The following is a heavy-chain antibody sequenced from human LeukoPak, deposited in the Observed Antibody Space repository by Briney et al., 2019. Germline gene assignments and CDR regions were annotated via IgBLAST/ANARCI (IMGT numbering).Heavy chain of an antibody. V-gene: IGHV3-23*01. Sequence: PGGSLRLSCAASGFTFSSYGMSWVRQAPGKGLEWVSAISGSGGSTYYADSVKGRFTISRDNSKNTLYLQMNSLRAEDTAVYYCAKDEQSYSGYALYYYYYYMDVWGKGTTVTVSS. CDR1: GFTFSSYG. J-gene: IGHJ6*03. CDR2: ISGSGGST. D-gene: IGHD5-12*01. CDR3: AKDEQSYSGYALYYYYYYMDV.